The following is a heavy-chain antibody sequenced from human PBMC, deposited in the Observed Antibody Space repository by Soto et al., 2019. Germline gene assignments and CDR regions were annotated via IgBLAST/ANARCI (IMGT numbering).Heavy chain of an antibody. D-gene: IGHD1-26*01. CDR1: GYTFTSYG. CDR2: ISAYNGNT. V-gene: IGHV1-18*01. Sequence: ASVKVSCKASGYTFTSYGISWVRQAPGQGLEWMGWISAYNGNTNYAQKLQGRVTMTTDTSTSTAYMELRSLRSDDTAVYYCARDRKLVGEDLMIDYWGQGTLVTVSS. CDR3: ARDRKLVGEDLMIDY. J-gene: IGHJ4*02.